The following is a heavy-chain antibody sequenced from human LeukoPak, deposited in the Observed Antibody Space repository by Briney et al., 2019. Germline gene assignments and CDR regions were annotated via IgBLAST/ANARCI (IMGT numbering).Heavy chain of an antibody. Sequence: GASVKLSCKTSGYTFTNYFMHWVRQAPGQGLEWMGAVTPSDGGTNYAQKFQGRITMTRDTSTSTVYMDLSSLKPEDTAVYYCVREGGCSGGSCYRFDPWGQGALVTVPS. CDR1: GYTFTNYF. CDR2: VTPSDGGT. V-gene: IGHV1-46*03. CDR3: VREGGCSGGSCYRFDP. D-gene: IGHD2-15*01. J-gene: IGHJ5*02.